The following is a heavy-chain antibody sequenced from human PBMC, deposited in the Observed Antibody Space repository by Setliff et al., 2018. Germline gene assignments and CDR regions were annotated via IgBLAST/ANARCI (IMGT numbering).Heavy chain of an antibody. CDR2: INHSGST. Sequence: PSETLSLTCAVYGGSFSTYYWIWIRQPPGKGLEWIGKINHSGSTNYNPSLKSRVTISVDTSKNQFSLKLSSVTAADTAVYYCARGRKRTYYYDSSGYSPFDYWGQGTLVTVSS. D-gene: IGHD3-22*01. CDR1: GGSFSTYY. V-gene: IGHV4-34*01. J-gene: IGHJ4*02. CDR3: ARGRKRTYYYDSSGYSPFDY.